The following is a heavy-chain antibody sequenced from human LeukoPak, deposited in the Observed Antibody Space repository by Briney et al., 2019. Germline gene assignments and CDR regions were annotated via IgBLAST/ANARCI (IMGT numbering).Heavy chain of an antibody. Sequence: ASVKVSCKASGYTFTSYAMHWVRQAPGQRLEWMGWINAGNGNTKYSQKFQGRVTITADESTSTAYMELSSLRSEDTAVYYCARMAFGDTAPIAGYFDYWGQGTLVTVSS. J-gene: IGHJ4*02. V-gene: IGHV1-3*01. D-gene: IGHD5-18*01. CDR2: INAGNGNT. CDR1: GYTFTSYA. CDR3: ARMAFGDTAPIAGYFDY.